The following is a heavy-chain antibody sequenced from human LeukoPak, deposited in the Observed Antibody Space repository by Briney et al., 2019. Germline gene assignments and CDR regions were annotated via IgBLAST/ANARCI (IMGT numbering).Heavy chain of an antibody. Sequence: LSXXXXVXGXSXSXXXXXXSWIRQPPXXGLXWIXYIYHSGSTYYNPPLKSRVTISVDRSKNQFSLKLSSVTAADTAVYYCARARSRKVRGADANNWFDPWGQGTLVTVSS. D-gene: IGHD3-10*01. V-gene: IGHV4-30-2*01. CDR3: ARARSRKVRGADANNWFDP. J-gene: IGHJ5*02. CDR1: GXSXSXXXXX. CDR2: IYHSGST.